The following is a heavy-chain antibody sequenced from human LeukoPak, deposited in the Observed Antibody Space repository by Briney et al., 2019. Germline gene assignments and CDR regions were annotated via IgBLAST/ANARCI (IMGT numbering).Heavy chain of an antibody. CDR2: IYYSGST. Sequence: SETLSLTCTVSGGSISSGGYYWSWIRQHPGKGLEWIGYIYYSGSTYYTRSLKSRVTISVDTSKNQFSLKLSSVTAADTAVYYCARDYYQLGAFDIWGQGTMVTVSS. J-gene: IGHJ3*02. CDR1: GGSISSGGYY. CDR3: ARDYYQLGAFDI. V-gene: IGHV4-31*03. D-gene: IGHD3-22*01.